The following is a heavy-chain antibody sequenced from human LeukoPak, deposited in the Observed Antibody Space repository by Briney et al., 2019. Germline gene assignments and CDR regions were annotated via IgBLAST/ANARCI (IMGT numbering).Heavy chain of an antibody. J-gene: IGHJ4*02. V-gene: IGHV4-39*07. CDR2: IYYSGST. CDR3: ARGRYDSSGYPAYYFDY. CDR1: GGSISSNSYY. D-gene: IGHD3-22*01. Sequence: SETLSLTCAVSGGSISSNSYYWGWIRQPPGKGLEWIGSIYYSGSTYYNPSLKSRVTISVDTSKNQFSLKLSSVTAADTAVYYCARGRYDSSGYPAYYFDYWGQGTLVTVSS.